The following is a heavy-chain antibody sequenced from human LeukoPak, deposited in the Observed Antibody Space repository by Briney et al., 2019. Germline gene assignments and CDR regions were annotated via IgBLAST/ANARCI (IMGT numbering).Heavy chain of an antibody. Sequence: ASVKVSCKASGYTFTGYYMHWVRQAPGQGLEWMGWINTNSGGTNYAQKFQGRVTMTRDTSISTAYMELSRLRSDDTAVYYCARESYYDSSGYPDYWGQGTLVTVSS. CDR2: INTNSGGT. CDR3: ARESYYDSSGYPDY. J-gene: IGHJ4*02. D-gene: IGHD3-22*01. V-gene: IGHV1-2*02. CDR1: GYTFTGYY.